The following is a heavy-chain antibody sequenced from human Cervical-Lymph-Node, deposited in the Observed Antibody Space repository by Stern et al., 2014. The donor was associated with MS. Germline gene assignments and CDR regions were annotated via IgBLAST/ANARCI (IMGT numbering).Heavy chain of an antibody. V-gene: IGHV3-53*01. D-gene: IGHD1-1*01. CDR2: ITNVGST. CDR1: GFTGSRDY. Sequence: EVQLVESGGGVIQPGGSLRLSCTASGFTGSRDYMTWVRQAPGKGLEWFSLITNVGSTFYTDSVKGRFTISIDDSKNTVYLHMTSLRAEDTAMYYCARDTSSPERSDWWGQGTLVTVSS. CDR3: ARDTSSPERSDW. J-gene: IGHJ4*02.